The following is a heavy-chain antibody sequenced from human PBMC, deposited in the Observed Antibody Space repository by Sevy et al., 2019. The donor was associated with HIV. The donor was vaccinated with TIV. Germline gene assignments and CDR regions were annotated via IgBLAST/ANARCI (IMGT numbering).Heavy chain of an antibody. CDR2: IYSGANT. Sequence: GGSLRLSCAASGFNVSSNYMNWIRQAPGKGLEWVSVIYSGANTYYADSVKGRFTISRDTSKNTLYLQMNSLRAEDTALYYCARDRITYYYDSSGYYTSGYGMDVWGQGTTVTVSS. J-gene: IGHJ6*02. V-gene: IGHV3-53*01. D-gene: IGHD3-22*01. CDR3: ARDRITYYYDSSGYYTSGYGMDV. CDR1: GFNVSSNY.